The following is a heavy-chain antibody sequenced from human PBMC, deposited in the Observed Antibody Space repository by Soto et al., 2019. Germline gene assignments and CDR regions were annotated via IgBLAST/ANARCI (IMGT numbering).Heavy chain of an antibody. CDR1: GGSISSSSYY. D-gene: IGHD6-19*01. CDR3: ARRPVAGPARY. J-gene: IGHJ4*02. V-gene: IGHV4-39*01. Sequence: SETLSLTCTVSGGSISSSSYYWGWIRQPPGKGLEWIGSIYYSGSTYYNPSLKSRVTISVDTSKNQFSLKLSSVTAADTAVHYYARRPVAGPARYWGQGTLVTVSS. CDR2: IYYSGST.